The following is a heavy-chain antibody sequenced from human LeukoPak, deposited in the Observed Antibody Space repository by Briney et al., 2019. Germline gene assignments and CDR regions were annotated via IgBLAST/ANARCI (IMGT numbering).Heavy chain of an antibody. J-gene: IGHJ6*03. Sequence: ASVKVSCKASGGTFSSYAISWVRQAPGQGLEWMGGIIPIFGTANSAQKFQGRVTITTDESTSTAYMELSSLRSEDTAVYYCARDRGSLTGYYTGPNYYYYMDVWGKGTTVTVSS. D-gene: IGHD3-9*01. CDR1: GGTFSSYA. V-gene: IGHV1-69*05. CDR2: IIPIFGTA. CDR3: ARDRGSLTGYYTGPNYYYYMDV.